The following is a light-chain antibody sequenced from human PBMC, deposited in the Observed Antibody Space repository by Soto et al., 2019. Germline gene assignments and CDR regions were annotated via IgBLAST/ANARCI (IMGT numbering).Light chain of an antibody. CDR2: GAS. V-gene: IGKV3-20*01. Sequence: EIVLTQSPGTLSLSPGDRATLSYRASQSVSSSYLAWYQRKPGQAPRLLIYGASSRATGIPDRFSGSGSGTDFTLTISRLEPENFAVYYCQQYGSSPRTFGQGTRLEIK. CDR3: QQYGSSPRT. J-gene: IGKJ5*01. CDR1: QSVSSSY.